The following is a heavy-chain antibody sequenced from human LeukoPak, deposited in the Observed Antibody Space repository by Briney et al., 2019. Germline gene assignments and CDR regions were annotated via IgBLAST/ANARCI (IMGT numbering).Heavy chain of an antibody. CDR1: GFTVSSNY. CDR3: ERHSGPGSYNWFDP. D-gene: IGHD3-10*01. CDR2: IYSGGST. V-gene: IGHV3-53*01. Sequence: GGSPGLSCAASGFTVSSNYMSWVRQAPGKGLEWVSVIYSGGSTYYADSVKGRFTISRDTSKNTLYLQMNSLRAEDTAVYYCERHSGPGSYNWFDPWGQGTLVTVSS. J-gene: IGHJ5*02.